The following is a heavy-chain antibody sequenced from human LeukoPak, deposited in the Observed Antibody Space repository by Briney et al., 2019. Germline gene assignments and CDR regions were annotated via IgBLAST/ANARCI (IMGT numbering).Heavy chain of an antibody. V-gene: IGHV4-34*01. CDR1: GGSFSGYY. J-gene: IGHJ6*03. CDR3: ARGRGAVAGNLYYYYMDV. Sequence: SSETLSLTCAVYGGSFSGYYWSWIRQPPGKGLEWIGEINHSGSTNYNPSLKSRVTISVDTSKNQFSLKLSSVTAADTAVYYCARGRGAVAGNLYYYYMDVWGKGTTVTVSS. D-gene: IGHD6-19*01. CDR2: INHSGST.